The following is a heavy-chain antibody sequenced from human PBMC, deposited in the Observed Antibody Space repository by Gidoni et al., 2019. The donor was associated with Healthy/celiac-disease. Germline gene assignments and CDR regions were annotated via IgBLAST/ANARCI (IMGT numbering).Heavy chain of an antibody. J-gene: IGHJ4*02. V-gene: IGHV3-21*01. Sequence: EVQLVESGGGLVKPGGSLRLSRAASGFTFSSYSMNWVRQAPGKGVEWVTSISSSSSYIYSANSGKVRFTVSRENAKNSLYLQVNSLRADDTAVYYCASGLLEPIWGKGTLVTVSS. D-gene: IGHD1-1*01. CDR2: ISSSSSYI. CDR3: ASGLLEPI. CDR1: GFTFSSYS.